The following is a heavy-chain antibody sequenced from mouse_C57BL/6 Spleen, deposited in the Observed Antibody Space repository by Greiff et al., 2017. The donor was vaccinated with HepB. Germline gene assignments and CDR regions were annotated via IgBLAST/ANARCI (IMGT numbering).Heavy chain of an antibody. Sequence: QVQLQQPGAELVKPGASVKMSCKASGYTFTSYWITWVKQRPGQGLEWIGDIYPGSGSTNYNEKFKGKATLTVEKSSSTVYLELSRLTSDDSAVYYCARRGSNWYYFDYWGQGTTLTVSS. D-gene: IGHD4-1*01. CDR1: GYTFTSYW. J-gene: IGHJ2*01. V-gene: IGHV1-55*01. CDR2: IYPGSGST. CDR3: ARRGSNWYYFDY.